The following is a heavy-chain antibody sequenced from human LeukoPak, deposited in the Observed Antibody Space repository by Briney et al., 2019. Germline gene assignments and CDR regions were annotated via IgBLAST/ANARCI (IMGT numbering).Heavy chain of an antibody. J-gene: IGHJ5*02. CDR1: GGSIYSYY. Sequence: SETLSHLFTGCGGSIYSYYGSWIRQPPGKELEWIGYIYYSGSTNYNPSLKSRVTISLDTSKNQFSLKLRSVTAADTAVYYCARNYSLGRISAGFAPWRRARLVTVSS. V-gene: IGHV4-59*08. D-gene: IGHD2-15*01. CDR3: ARNYSLGRISAGFAP. CDR2: IYYSGST.